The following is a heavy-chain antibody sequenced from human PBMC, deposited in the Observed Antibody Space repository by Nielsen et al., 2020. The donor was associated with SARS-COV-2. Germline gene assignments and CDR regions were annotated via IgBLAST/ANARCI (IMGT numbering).Heavy chain of an antibody. J-gene: IGHJ6*02. CDR2: IYYSGST. V-gene: IGHV4-59*08. Sequence: GSLRLSCTVSGGSISSYYWSWIRQPPGKGLEWIGYIYYSGSTNYNPSLKSRVTISVDTSKNQFSLKLSSVTAADTAVYYCARGGGYYGSGSYSWYYGMDVWGQGTTVTVSS. CDR1: GGSISSYY. CDR3: ARGGGYYGSGSYSWYYGMDV. D-gene: IGHD3-10*01.